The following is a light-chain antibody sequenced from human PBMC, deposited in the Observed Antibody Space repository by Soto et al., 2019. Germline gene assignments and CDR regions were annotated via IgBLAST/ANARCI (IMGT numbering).Light chain of an antibody. CDR3: ILVYRGGVG. CDR2: DTS. V-gene: IGLV7-46*01. J-gene: IGLJ2*01. Sequence: QSVVTHVPSLTVSPVWTGSLTCGSSTGAVTSGHYPYWVQQKPGQAPRTLIYDTSNKHSWTPARFSGSLPGGKAALTLSGAQPEDEAEYYCILVYRGGVGFGGGTKVNV. CDR1: TGAVTSGHY.